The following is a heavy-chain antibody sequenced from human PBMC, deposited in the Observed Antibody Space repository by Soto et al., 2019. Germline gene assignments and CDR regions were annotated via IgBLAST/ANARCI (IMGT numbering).Heavy chain of an antibody. CDR1: GGSVSSGSYY. CDR3: ARDQTGTTRPWPDY. V-gene: IGHV4-61*01. Sequence: KPSETLSLTCTVSGGSVSSGSYYWSWIRQPPGKGLEWIGYIYYSGSTNYNPSLKSRVTISVDTSKNQFSLKLSSVTAADTAVYYCARDQTGTTRPWPDYWGQGTLVTLSS. CDR2: IYYSGST. D-gene: IGHD1-7*01. J-gene: IGHJ4*02.